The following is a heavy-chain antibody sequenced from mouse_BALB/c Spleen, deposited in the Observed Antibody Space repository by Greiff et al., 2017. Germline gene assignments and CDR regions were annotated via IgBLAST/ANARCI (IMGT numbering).Heavy chain of an antibody. CDR2: ISSGGGNT. J-gene: IGHJ2*01. Sequence: EVKLVESGGGLVKPGGSLKLSCAASGFTFSSYTMSWVRQTPEKRLEWVATISSGGGNTYYPDSVKGRFTISRDNAKTNLYLQMSSLRSEDTALYYCARDGGAYYGYVFDYWGQGTTLTVSS. D-gene: IGHD2-9*01. CDR1: GFTFSSYT. CDR3: ARDGGAYYGYVFDY. V-gene: IGHV5-9*03.